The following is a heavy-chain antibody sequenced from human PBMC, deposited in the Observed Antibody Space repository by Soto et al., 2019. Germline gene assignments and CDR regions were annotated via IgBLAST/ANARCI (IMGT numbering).Heavy chain of an antibody. CDR3: ARDRVGIAARPGGYYYYYMDV. D-gene: IGHD6-6*01. J-gene: IGHJ6*03. Sequence: GGSLRLSCAGSGFTFSSYWMHWVRQAPGKGLVWVSRINSDGSSTSYADSVKGRFTISRDNAKNTLYLQMNSLRAEDTAVYYCARDRVGIAARPGGYYYYYMDVWGKGTTVTVSS. CDR1: GFTFSSYW. CDR2: INSDGSST. V-gene: IGHV3-74*01.